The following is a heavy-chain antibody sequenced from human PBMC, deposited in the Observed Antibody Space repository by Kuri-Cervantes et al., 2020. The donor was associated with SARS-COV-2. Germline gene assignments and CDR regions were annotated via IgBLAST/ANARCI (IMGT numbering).Heavy chain of an antibody. CDR3: ASYYLATGDYFDF. Sequence: GGSLRLSCTASGFTFSDDYMTWIRQAPGKGLEWVANIKQDGSEKYYVDSVKGRFTISRDNAKNSLYLQMNSLRAEDTAVYYCASYYLATGDYFDFWGQGNLVTVSS. CDR2: IKQDGSEK. J-gene: IGHJ4*02. CDR1: GFTFSDDY. V-gene: IGHV3-7*03. D-gene: IGHD3-22*01.